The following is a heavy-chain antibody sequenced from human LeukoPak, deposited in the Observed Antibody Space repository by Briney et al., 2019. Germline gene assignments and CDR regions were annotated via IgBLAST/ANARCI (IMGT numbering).Heavy chain of an antibody. CDR3: ARKPRWLQAFDY. CDR1: GGSISSYY. CDR2: IYTSGST. V-gene: IGHV4-4*07. J-gene: IGHJ4*02. Sequence: SETLSLTCTVSGGSISSYYWSWIRQPAGKGLEWIGRIYTSGSTNYNPSLKSRVTISVDTSKNQFSLKLSSVTAADTAVYYCARKPRWLQAFDYWGQGTLVTVSS. D-gene: IGHD5-24*01.